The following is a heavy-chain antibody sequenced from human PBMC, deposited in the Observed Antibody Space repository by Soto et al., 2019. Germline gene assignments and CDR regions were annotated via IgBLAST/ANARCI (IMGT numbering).Heavy chain of an antibody. CDR2: ISSSSSTL. CDR1: GFTFSSSS. Sequence: EVQLVESGGGLVQPGGSLRLSCAASGFTFSSSSMNWVRQAPGKGLEWVSYISSSSSTLYYAASVKGRFTISRDNAKNSLDLQMNSLRDEETAVDYCAREPGPFDYWGQGTLVTVSS. D-gene: IGHD2-2*01. J-gene: IGHJ4*02. V-gene: IGHV3-48*02. CDR3: AREPGPFDY.